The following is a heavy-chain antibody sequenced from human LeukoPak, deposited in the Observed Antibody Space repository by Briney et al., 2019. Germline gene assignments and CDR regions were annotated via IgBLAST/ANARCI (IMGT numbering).Heavy chain of an antibody. CDR1: GFTFSSYA. CDR2: ISGSGGST. D-gene: IGHD3-16*01. Sequence: GGSLRLSCAASGFTFSSYAMSWVRQAPGKGLEWVSAISGSGGSTYYADSVKGRFTISRDNSKNTLYLQMNSLKIEDTAVYYCSRRTDDDNDYSVDNWGQGTLVTVSS. CDR3: SRRTDDDNDYSVDN. J-gene: IGHJ4*02. V-gene: IGHV3-23*01.